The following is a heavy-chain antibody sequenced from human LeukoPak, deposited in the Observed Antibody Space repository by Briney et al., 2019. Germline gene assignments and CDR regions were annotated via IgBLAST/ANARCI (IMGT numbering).Heavy chain of an antibody. D-gene: IGHD1-26*01. J-gene: IGHJ4*02. Sequence: GGSLRLSCAASGYTFSNFAVGWVRQAPGKGLEWVSSIGNGGTTYYAGSVKGRFSISRDNSKNTLSLQVNSLRAEDTAVYYCAKMRGHPREAYYFDSWGQGALVTVSS. CDR1: GYTFSNFA. CDR3: AKMRGHPREAYYFDS. V-gene: IGHV3-23*01. CDR2: IGNGGTT.